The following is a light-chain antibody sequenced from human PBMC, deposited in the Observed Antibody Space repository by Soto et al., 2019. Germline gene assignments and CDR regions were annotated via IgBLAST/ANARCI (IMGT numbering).Light chain of an antibody. J-gene: IGLJ1*01. CDR2: EVS. CDR3: SSYAGSNKSV. CDR1: SSDVGSYNR. Sequence: QSALTQPPSVSGSPGQSVTISCTGTSSDVGSYNRVSWYQQPPGTAPKLMIYEVSNRPSGVPDRFSGSKSGNTASLTISGLQPEDEADYYCSSYAGSNKSVFGTGTKLTVL. V-gene: IGLV2-18*02.